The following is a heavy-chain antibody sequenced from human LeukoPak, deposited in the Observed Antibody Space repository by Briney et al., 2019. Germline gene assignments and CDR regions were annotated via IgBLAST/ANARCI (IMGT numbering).Heavy chain of an antibody. CDR2: ISEHNGNT. D-gene: IGHD5-18*01. CDR3: ARTAAWIQLMYYFDY. J-gene: IGHJ4*02. Sequence: ASVKVSCKASGYTFTSYGISWVRQAPGQGLEWMGWISEHNGNTNYAQKLQGRVTMTTDTSTSTAYMELRSLRSDDTAVYYCARTAAWIQLMYYFDYWGQGTLVTVSS. CDR1: GYTFTSYG. V-gene: IGHV1-18*01.